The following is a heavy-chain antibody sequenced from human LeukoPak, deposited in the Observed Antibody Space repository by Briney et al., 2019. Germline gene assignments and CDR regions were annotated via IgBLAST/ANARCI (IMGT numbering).Heavy chain of an antibody. V-gene: IGHV4-59*12. Sequence: SETLSLTCTVSGGSISSYYWSWIRQPPGKGLEWIGYIYYSGSTNYNPSLKSRVTISVDRSKNQFSLKLSSVTAADTAVYYCARVVRGLANINWFDPWGQGTLVTVSS. J-gene: IGHJ5*02. CDR2: IYYSGST. D-gene: IGHD1-26*01. CDR3: ARVVRGLANINWFDP. CDR1: GGSISSYY.